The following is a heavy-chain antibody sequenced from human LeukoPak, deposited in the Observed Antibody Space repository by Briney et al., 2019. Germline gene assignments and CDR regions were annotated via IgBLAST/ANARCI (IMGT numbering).Heavy chain of an antibody. V-gene: IGHV4-34*01. D-gene: IGHD2-2*02. CDR1: GGSFSGYY. J-gene: IGHJ6*03. CDR2: INRSGST. CDR3: ARGPYQLLYPYYYYYYMDV. Sequence: SETLSLTCAVYGGSFSGYYWSWIRQPPGKGLEWIGEINRSGSTNYNPSLKSRVTISVDTSKNQFSLKLSSVTAADTAVYYCARGPYQLLYPYYYYYYMDVWGKGTTVTVSS.